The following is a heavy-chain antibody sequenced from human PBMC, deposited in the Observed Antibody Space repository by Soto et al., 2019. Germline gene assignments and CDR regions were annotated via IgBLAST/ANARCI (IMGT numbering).Heavy chain of an antibody. Sequence: PSETLSLTXTVSGGSISSGGYYWSWIRQHPGKGLEWIGYIYYSGSTYYNPSLKSRVTISVDTSKNQCSLKLSSVTAADTAVYYCARVPCSGGSCYAYYFDYWGQGTLVTVS. D-gene: IGHD2-15*01. CDR1: GGSISSGGYY. CDR2: IYYSGST. CDR3: ARVPCSGGSCYAYYFDY. V-gene: IGHV4-31*03. J-gene: IGHJ4*02.